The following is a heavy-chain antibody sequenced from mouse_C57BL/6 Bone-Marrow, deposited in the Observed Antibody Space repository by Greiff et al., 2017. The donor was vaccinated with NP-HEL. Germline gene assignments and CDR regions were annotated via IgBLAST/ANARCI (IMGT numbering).Heavy chain of an antibody. J-gene: IGHJ3*01. CDR2: ISSGGSYT. V-gene: IGHV5-6*01. D-gene: IGHD1-1*01. CDR3: ARPPDYYGSSPWFAY. Sequence: EVKLVESGGDLVKPGGSLKLSCAASGFTFSSYGMSWVRQTPDKRLAWVATISSGGSYTYYPDSVKGRFTISRDNAKNTLYLQMSRLKSEDTAMYYCARPPDYYGSSPWFAYWGQGTLVTVSA. CDR1: GFTFSSYG.